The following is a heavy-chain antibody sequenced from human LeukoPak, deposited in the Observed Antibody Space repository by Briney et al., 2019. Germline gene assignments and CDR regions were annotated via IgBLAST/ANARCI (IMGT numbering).Heavy chain of an antibody. J-gene: IGHJ4*02. CDR3: ATGGAKGYSSSWSSFDY. CDR2: ISYDGSNK. V-gene: IGHV3-30*03. CDR1: GFTFTNYG. Sequence: GGSLRLSCAASGFTFTNYGMHWVRQAPGKGLEWVAVISYDGSNKYYADSVKGRFTISRDNSKNTLYLEMNSLRTEDTAVFYCATGGAKGYSSSWSSFDYWGQGTLVTVSS. D-gene: IGHD6-13*01.